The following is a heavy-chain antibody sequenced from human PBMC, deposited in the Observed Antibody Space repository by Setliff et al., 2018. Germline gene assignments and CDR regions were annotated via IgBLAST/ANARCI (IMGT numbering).Heavy chain of an antibody. V-gene: IGHV4-61*09. J-gene: IGHJ6*03. CDR1: GFSLSTSGIC. Sequence: VNPTQTLTLTCTFSGFSLSTSGICVSWIRQPPGKGLEWIGYIHSSGRSNYNPSLKSRVTTSIDTSKNQFSLKLSSVTAADTAVYYCARQPYSTTYYYYYYYMDVWGKGTTVTVSS. D-gene: IGHD6-13*01. CDR3: ARQPYSTTYYYYYYYMDV. CDR2: IHSSGRS.